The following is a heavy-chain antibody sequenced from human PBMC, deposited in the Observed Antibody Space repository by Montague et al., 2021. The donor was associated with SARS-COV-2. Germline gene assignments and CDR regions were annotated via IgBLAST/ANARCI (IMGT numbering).Heavy chain of an antibody. CDR2: IYYRGST. Sequence: PALVKPTRTLTLTCTFSGFSLSTSGMCVSWIRQPPGKGLEWLGYIYYRGSTNYNPSLKSRITISVDPSKNQFSLNLSSVTAADTAVYYCAREARDNWVDYWGQGTLVTVSS. J-gene: IGHJ4*02. CDR1: GFSLSTSGMC. V-gene: IGHV4-61*08. CDR3: AREARDNWVDY. D-gene: IGHD1-20*01.